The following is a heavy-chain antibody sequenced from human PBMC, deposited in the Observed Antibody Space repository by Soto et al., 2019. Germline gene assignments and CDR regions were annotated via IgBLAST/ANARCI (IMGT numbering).Heavy chain of an antibody. Sequence: GESLKISCKGSGYSFTSYWIGWVRQMPGKGLEWMGIIYPGDSDTRYSPSFQGQVTISADKSISTAYLQWSSLKASDTAMYYCARMVAATQYYYYGMDVWGQGTTVTVSS. J-gene: IGHJ6*02. CDR1: GYSFTSYW. CDR2: IYPGDSDT. V-gene: IGHV5-51*01. D-gene: IGHD2-15*01. CDR3: ARMVAATQYYYYGMDV.